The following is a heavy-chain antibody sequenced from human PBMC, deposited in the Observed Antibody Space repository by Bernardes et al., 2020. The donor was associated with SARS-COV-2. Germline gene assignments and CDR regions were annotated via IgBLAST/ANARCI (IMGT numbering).Heavy chain of an antibody. V-gene: IGHV3-11*06. CDR3: ARDHEDDGGNRYFYYGMDV. J-gene: IGHJ6*02. Sequence: GGSLRLSCAASGFTFSDYYMSWIRQAPGKGLEWVSYISSSSTYRNYADSVKGRFTISRDDAKNSLYLQMNSLTAEDTAVYYCARDHEDDGGNRYFYYGMDVWGQGTTVTVSS. CDR2: ISSSSTYR. D-gene: IGHD4-17*01. CDR1: GFTFSDYY.